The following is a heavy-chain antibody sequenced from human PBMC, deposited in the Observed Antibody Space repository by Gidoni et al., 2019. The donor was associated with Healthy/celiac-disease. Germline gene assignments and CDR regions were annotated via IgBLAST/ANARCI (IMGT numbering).Heavy chain of an antibody. V-gene: IGHV3-30-3*01. D-gene: IGHD3-3*01. J-gene: IGHJ6*02. Sequence: QVQLVESGGGVVQPGRSLRLSCAASGFTFSSYAMHWVRQAPGKGLEWVAVISYDGSNKYYADSVKGRFTISRDNSKNTLYLQMNSLRAEDTAVYYCARVQTYYDFWSGYYNLWGMDVWGQGTTVTVSS. CDR1: GFTFSSYA. CDR2: ISYDGSNK. CDR3: ARVQTYYDFWSGYYNLWGMDV.